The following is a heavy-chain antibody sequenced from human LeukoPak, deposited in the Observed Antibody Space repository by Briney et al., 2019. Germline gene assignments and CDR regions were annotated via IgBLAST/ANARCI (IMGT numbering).Heavy chain of an antibody. CDR2: SDSDETST. CDR3: ARHYGTGFYGMDV. CDR1: GFTFTSYW. D-gene: IGHD3-10*01. Sequence: GGSLRLSCAASGFTFTSYWMHWVRQAPGKGLVWVARSDSDETSTSYADSVKGRFTISRDKAKNTLYLQMNSLRAEDTGIYYCARHYGTGFYGMDVWGQGTTVTVSS. J-gene: IGHJ6*02. V-gene: IGHV3-74*01.